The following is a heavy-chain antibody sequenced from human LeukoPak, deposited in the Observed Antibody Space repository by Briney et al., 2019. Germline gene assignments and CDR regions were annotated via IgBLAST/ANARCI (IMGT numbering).Heavy chain of an antibody. CDR2: IRSKTAGGTT. Sequence: PGGPLRLSCAASGFTFSDAWMTWVRQAPGKGLEWVGRIRSKTAGGTTDYAAPVKGRFSISRDDSKNTLYLQMNSLITEDTAVYYCAKAKGREYQLPLGYMDVWGKETTVTVSS. J-gene: IGHJ6*03. V-gene: IGHV3-15*01. CDR1: GFTFSDAW. D-gene: IGHD2-2*01. CDR3: AKAKGREYQLPLGYMDV.